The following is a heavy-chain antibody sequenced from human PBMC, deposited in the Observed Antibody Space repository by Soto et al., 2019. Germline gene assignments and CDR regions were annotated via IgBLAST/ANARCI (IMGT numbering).Heavy chain of an antibody. CDR3: VRDGTKTLRDWFDP. V-gene: IGHV4-4*07. CDR1: GASISGFY. Sequence: SETLSLTCTVSGASISGFYWSWIRKSAGKGLEWIGRIYATGTTDHNPSLKSRVMMSVDTSKKQFSLKLRSVTAAVAAVYYCVRDGTKTLRDWFDPWGQGISVTVSS. CDR2: IYATGTT. J-gene: IGHJ5*02. D-gene: IGHD1-1*01.